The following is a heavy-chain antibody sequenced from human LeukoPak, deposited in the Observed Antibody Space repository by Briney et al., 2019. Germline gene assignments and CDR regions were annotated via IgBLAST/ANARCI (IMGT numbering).Heavy chain of an antibody. V-gene: IGHV4-39*07. CDR1: GGSISSSSYY. D-gene: IGHD2-8*01. J-gene: IGHJ3*02. CDR3: ARGLGYCTNGVCSTDAFDI. CDR2: IYYSGST. Sequence: SETLSLTCTVSGGSISSSSYYWGWIRQPPGKGLEWIGSIYYSGSTYYNPSLKSRVTISVDTSKNQFSLKLSSVTAADTAVYYCARGLGYCTNGVCSTDAFDIWGQGTMVTVSS.